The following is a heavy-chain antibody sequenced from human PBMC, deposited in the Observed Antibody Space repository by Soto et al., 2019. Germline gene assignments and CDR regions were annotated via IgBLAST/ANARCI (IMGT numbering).Heavy chain of an antibody. Sequence: SVKVSCKASGGTVSSHAISWVRQAPGQGLEWMGGIIPIFGTANYAQKFQGRVTITADESTSTAYMELSSLRSEDTAVYYCARGDYDFWSGYWGSYYYYGMDVWGQGTTVTVSS. J-gene: IGHJ6*02. V-gene: IGHV1-69*13. D-gene: IGHD3-3*01. CDR3: ARGDYDFWSGYWGSYYYYGMDV. CDR2: IIPIFGTA. CDR1: GGTVSSHA.